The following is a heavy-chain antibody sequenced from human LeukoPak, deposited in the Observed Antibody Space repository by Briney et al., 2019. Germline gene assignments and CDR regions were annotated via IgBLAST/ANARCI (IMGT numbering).Heavy chain of an antibody. Sequence: GGSLRHSCEASGFTFSSYWMHWVRQAPGKGRVWVSRINSDGSSTSYAYSVKGRFTISRDNAKKTLYLQMNSLGAEDTAVYYCARVDTVMAYYFDLWGQGTLVTVSS. V-gene: IGHV3-74*01. CDR3: ARVDTVMAYYFDL. CDR2: INSDGSST. J-gene: IGHJ4*02. D-gene: IGHD5-18*01. CDR1: GFTFSSYW.